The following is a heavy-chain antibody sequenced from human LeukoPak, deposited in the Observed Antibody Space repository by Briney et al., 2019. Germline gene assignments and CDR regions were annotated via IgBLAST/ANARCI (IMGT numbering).Heavy chain of an antibody. D-gene: IGHD3-10*01. J-gene: IGHJ4*02. Sequence: ASVKVSCKASGYTFTSYAMHWVRQAPGQRLEWMGWINAGNGNTKYSQKFQGRVTIARDTSASIAYMKLSSLRSEDTAVYYCARDRGVTMVRGVIDSFDYWGQGTLVTVSS. CDR3: ARDRGVTMVRGVIDSFDY. V-gene: IGHV1-3*01. CDR1: GYTFTSYA. CDR2: INAGNGNT.